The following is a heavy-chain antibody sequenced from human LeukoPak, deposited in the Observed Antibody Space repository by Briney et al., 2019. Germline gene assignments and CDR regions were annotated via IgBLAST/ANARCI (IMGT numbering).Heavy chain of an antibody. CDR3: AKEKNSYSSSSGQGY. J-gene: IGHJ4*02. D-gene: IGHD6-6*01. Sequence: PGGSLRLSCAASRFPFSIYGMHWGREAPGKGLEWVAFIRYGGSNKYYADSVRGRLTISRDNSKNTLYLQMTSLRGDDTAVYYCAKEKNSYSSSSGQGYWGQGTLVTVSS. CDR1: RFPFSIYG. V-gene: IGHV3-30*02. CDR2: IRYGGSNK.